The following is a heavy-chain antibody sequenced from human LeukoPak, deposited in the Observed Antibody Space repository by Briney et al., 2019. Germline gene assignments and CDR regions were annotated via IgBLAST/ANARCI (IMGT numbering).Heavy chain of an antibody. CDR2: INHSGST. Sequence: KPSETLSLTCAVYGGSFSGYYWSWIRQPPGKGLEWIGEINHSGSTNYNPSLKSRVTISVDTSKNQFSLKLSSVTAADTAVYYCASKAAAGVDYWGQGTLVTVSS. CDR1: GGSFSGYY. V-gene: IGHV4-34*01. J-gene: IGHJ4*02. D-gene: IGHD6-13*01. CDR3: ASKAAAGVDY.